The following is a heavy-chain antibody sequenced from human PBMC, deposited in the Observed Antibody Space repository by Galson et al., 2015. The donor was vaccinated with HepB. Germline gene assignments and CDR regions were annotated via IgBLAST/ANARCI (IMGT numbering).Heavy chain of an antibody. Sequence: SLRLSCAASAFTFSDYGMNWVRQAPGKGLEWVSSISGSSTYVYYADSVKGRFTISRDNAKNSLFLQMNSLRAEDTAVYYCAREWEVVQAAVYTFDLWGQGTLVAVSS. CDR3: AREWEVVQAAVYTFDL. V-gene: IGHV3-21*01. CDR2: ISGSSTYV. CDR1: AFTFSDYG. J-gene: IGHJ3*01. D-gene: IGHD2-2*01.